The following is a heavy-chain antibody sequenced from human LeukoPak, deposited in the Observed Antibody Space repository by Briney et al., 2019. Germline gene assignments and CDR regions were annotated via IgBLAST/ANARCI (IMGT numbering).Heavy chain of an antibody. CDR2: INPSDGGT. J-gene: IGHJ4*02. CDR3: ARDANWNPPYYFDY. V-gene: IGHV1-46*01. Sequence: ASVKVSCKAAGYTFTDYYMHWVRQAPGQGLEWMGLINPSDGGTTYSKKFQGRVTMTRDTSTSTVYMELSSLRSEDTAAFYCARDANWNPPYYFDYWGQGTLVTVSS. D-gene: IGHD1-20*01. CDR1: GYTFTDYY.